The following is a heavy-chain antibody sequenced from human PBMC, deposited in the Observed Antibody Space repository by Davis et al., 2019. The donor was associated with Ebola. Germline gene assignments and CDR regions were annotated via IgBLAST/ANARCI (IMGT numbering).Heavy chain of an antibody. CDR2: ISHSGHT. Sequence: MPSETLSLTCTVSGGSISSYYWSWIRQPPGKGLEWIGDISHSGHTYYNPSLRSRLTISVDTSKNHFSLKLSSLTAADTAVYYCARVSPYYDILTGYYWGGMDVWGQGTTVTVSS. V-gene: IGHV4-59*01. CDR1: GGSISSYY. D-gene: IGHD3-9*01. J-gene: IGHJ6*02. CDR3: ARVSPYYDILTGYYWGGMDV.